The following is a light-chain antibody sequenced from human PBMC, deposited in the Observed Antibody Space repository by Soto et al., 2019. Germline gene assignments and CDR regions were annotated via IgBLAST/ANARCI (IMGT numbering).Light chain of an antibody. J-gene: IGKJ5*01. V-gene: IGKV2-28*01. Sequence: DIVMTQSPLSLPVTPGEPASISCRSSQSLLHSNGYNYLDWYLQKPGQSPQLLIYLGSNRASGVDDRFSVSGSGTDCTLKISRVEAEDVGVYYCMQALQTHRTFGQWTRLEIK. CDR2: LGS. CDR1: QSLLHSNGYNY. CDR3: MQALQTHRT.